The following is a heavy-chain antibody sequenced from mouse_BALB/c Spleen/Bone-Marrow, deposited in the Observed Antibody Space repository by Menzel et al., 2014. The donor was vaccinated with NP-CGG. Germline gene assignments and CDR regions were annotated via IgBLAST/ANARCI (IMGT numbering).Heavy chain of an antibody. Sequence: QVQLQQSGAEVMKSGASVKISCRATGYRFSSFWIEWIKQRPGHGLEWIGKILPGSGSTNYNEKFKGKATLSADTSSNTAYMQLSSLTSEDSAVYFCAGEGAFYGNLFDFWGQGTTLTVSS. CDR2: ILPGSGST. D-gene: IGHD2-10*01. V-gene: IGHV1-9*01. CDR1: GYRFSSFW. J-gene: IGHJ2*01. CDR3: AGEGAFYGNLFDF.